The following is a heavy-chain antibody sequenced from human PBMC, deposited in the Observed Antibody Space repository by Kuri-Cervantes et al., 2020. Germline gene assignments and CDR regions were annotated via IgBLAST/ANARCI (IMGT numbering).Heavy chain of an antibody. CDR2: ISWNSGSI. J-gene: IGHJ4*02. D-gene: IGHD2-21*02. Sequence: GGSLRLSCAASGFTFDDYAMHWVRQAPGKGLEWVSSISWNSGSIGYADSVKGRFTISRDNAKNSLYLQMNSLRAEDTALYYCARAHWGGDCIDYWGQGTLVTVSS. CDR3: ARAHWGGDCIDY. V-gene: IGHV3-9*01. CDR1: GFTFDDYA.